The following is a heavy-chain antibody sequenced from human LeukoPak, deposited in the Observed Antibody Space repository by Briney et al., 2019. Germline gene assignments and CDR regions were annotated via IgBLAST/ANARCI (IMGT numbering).Heavy chain of an antibody. V-gene: IGHV4-38-2*02. Sequence: PSETLSLTCTVSGYSISSGYYWGWIRQPPGKGLEWIGEINHSGSTNYNPSLKSRVTISVDTSKNQFSLELSSVTAADTAVYYCARHRGYSSGWYRSAKIFDYWGQGTLVTVSS. CDR2: INHSGST. D-gene: IGHD6-19*01. J-gene: IGHJ4*02. CDR1: GYSISSGYY. CDR3: ARHRGYSSGWYRSAKIFDY.